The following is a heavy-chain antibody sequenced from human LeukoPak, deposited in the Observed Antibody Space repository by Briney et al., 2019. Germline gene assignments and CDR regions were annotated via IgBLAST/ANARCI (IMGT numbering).Heavy chain of an antibody. CDR1: GFTFNNYA. Sequence: PGGSLRLSCAASGFTFNNYAMTWVRQAPGKGLEWVSTISGSGGSTYYADSVKGRFTISRDNSKSTLFLQMTSLRAADTAVYYCARDASLWFGESWGYWGQGSLVAVSS. J-gene: IGHJ4*02. V-gene: IGHV3-23*01. CDR3: ARDASLWFGESWGY. CDR2: ISGSGGST. D-gene: IGHD3-10*01.